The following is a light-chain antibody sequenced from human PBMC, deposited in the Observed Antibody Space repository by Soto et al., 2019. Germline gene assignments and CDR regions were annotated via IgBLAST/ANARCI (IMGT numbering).Light chain of an antibody. Sequence: QSLLPQPPSMSGAPGQRVTISCTGSSSNIGAGYDVHWYQQLPGKAPRLLIFGNNNRPSRVPDRFSGSKSGTSASLAITGLQAEDEADYYCQSHDNSLSDTYVFGTGTKVTVL. CDR3: QSHDNSLSDTYV. CDR1: SSNIGAGYD. V-gene: IGLV1-40*01. J-gene: IGLJ1*01. CDR2: GNN.